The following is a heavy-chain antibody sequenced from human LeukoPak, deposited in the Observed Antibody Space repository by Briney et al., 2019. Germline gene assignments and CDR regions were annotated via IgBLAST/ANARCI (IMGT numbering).Heavy chain of an antibody. D-gene: IGHD4-17*01. J-gene: IGHJ6*02. V-gene: IGHV3-21*01. Sequence: PGGSLRLSCAASGFTFSSYTMNWVRQAPGKGLEWVSSITTSSYIYYADSLKGRFTISRDNAKNSLYLQMNSLRAEDTAVYYCARDYGDYVSYSYYGMDVWGQGTTVTVSS. CDR3: ARDYGDYVSYSYYGMDV. CDR1: GFTFSSYT. CDR2: ITTSSYI.